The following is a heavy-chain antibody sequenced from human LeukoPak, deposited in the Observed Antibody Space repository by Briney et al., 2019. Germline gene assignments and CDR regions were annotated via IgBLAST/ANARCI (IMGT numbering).Heavy chain of an antibody. D-gene: IGHD4-17*01. Sequence: GGSVRLSCAASGFTFSSYAIHWVRQAPGKGLEWVAVISYDGSNKYYADSVKGRFTISRDNSKNTLYLQMSSLRAEDTAVYYCAKEDTVTTAFDYWGQGTLVTVSS. CDR1: GFTFSSYA. V-gene: IGHV3-30*18. J-gene: IGHJ4*02. CDR3: AKEDTVTTAFDY. CDR2: ISYDGSNK.